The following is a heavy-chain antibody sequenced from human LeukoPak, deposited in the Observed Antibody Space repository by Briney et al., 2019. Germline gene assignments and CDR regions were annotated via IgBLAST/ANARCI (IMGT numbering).Heavy chain of an antibody. V-gene: IGHV1-18*01. D-gene: IGHD5-18*01. Sequence: ASVKVSCKTSGYTFTSYGVSWVRQAPGQGLEWMAWINTYNVNTNYAQKFQGRVTLTTDASTSTAYMELRSLRSDDTAVYYCARDSRRGYSYGYDYWGQGTPVTVSS. CDR2: INTYNVNT. CDR3: ARDSRRGYSYGYDY. CDR1: GYTFTSYG. J-gene: IGHJ4*02.